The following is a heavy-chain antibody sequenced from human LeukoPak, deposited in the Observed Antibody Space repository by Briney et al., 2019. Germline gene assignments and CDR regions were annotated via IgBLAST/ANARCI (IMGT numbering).Heavy chain of an antibody. CDR3: AQHTYNDNRHGWFDS. CDR2: IYWDDIK. CDR1: GLSLTTSGVG. D-gene: IGHD1-1*01. V-gene: IGHV2-5*02. J-gene: IGHJ5*01. Sequence: SGPTLVKPTQTLTLTCTLSGLSLTTSGVGVGWIRQPPGKALEWLALIYWDDIKGYSPSLKNRLTITKDTSKNQVVLTMTNMDPVDTATYYCAQHTYNDNRHGWFDSWGQGILVTVSS.